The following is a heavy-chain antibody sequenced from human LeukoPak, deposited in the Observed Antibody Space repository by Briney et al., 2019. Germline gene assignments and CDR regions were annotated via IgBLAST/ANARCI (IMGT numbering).Heavy chain of an antibody. V-gene: IGHV3-23*01. Sequence: PGGSLRLSCVASGFTFSTYGMSWVRQAPGKGLEWVSTTSDRAGSSSYSDSVKGRFTISRDNSKNTLYLQLNSLSAEDTAVYYCAKTGGPWDWGQGTLVTVSS. CDR3: AKTGGPWD. J-gene: IGHJ4*02. CDR1: GFTFSTYG. CDR2: TSDRAGSS. D-gene: IGHD7-27*01.